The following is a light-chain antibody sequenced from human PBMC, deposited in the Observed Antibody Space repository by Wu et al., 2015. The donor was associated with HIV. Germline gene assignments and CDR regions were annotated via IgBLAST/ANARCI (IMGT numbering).Light chain of an antibody. CDR3: QQHGTSPYT. Sequence: EIVLTQSPDTLSLSPGERATLSCRASQSVSSSYLVWYQQKPGQAPSLLIYGASSRATGIPDRFSGSGSGTDFTLTISRLEPEDFAVYYCQQHGTSPYTFGQGTKLEIK. CDR2: GAS. J-gene: IGKJ2*01. CDR1: QSVSSSY. V-gene: IGKV3-20*01.